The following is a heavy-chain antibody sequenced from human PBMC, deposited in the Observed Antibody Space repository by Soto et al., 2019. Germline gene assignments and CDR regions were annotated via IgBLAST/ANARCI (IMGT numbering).Heavy chain of an antibody. J-gene: IGHJ4*02. CDR1: GFTFSSYA. CDR2: ISGGGGST. D-gene: IGHD3-22*01. CDR3: AKDLEYYYDSSGYWSFDY. V-gene: IGHV3-23*01. Sequence: GGSLRLSCAASGFTFSSYAMSWVRQAPGKGLEWVSAISGGGGSTYYADSVKGRFTISRDNSKNTLYLQMNSLRAEDTAVYYCAKDLEYYYDSSGYWSFDYWGQGTLVTVSS.